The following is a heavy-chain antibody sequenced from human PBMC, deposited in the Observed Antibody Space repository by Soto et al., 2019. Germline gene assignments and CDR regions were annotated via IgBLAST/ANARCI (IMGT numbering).Heavy chain of an antibody. V-gene: IGHV1-18*01. CDR1: GYTYTSEG. D-gene: IGHD3-3*01. CDR2: ISANNGNT. J-gene: IGHJ4*02. CDR3: AREPGFLGCFFAY. Sequence: ASVKVTCKASGYTYTSEGISWVGQAPGQRGKKIGVISANNGNTNYAQKLQGRVTMTTDTSTSTAYMELRSLRSDDTAVYYCAREPGFLGCFFAYSGQGPLVTVSS.